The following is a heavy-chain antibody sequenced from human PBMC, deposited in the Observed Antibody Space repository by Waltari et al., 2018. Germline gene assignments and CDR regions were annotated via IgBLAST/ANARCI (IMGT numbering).Heavy chain of an antibody. V-gene: IGHV3-33*06. CDR2: IWSDGNDK. D-gene: IGHD3-22*01. CDR1: GFSFITYG. CDR3: AKDYDSSGYYPPQSGYFDY. J-gene: IGHJ4*02. Sequence: QVQLVESGGGVVQPGRSLRLSCAASGFSFITYGMHWVRQAPGKGLEWVAHIWSDGNDKYYADSVTGRFTISRDNSKNTLYLQMNSLRAEDTAVYYCAKDYDSSGYYPPQSGYFDYWGQGTLVIVSS.